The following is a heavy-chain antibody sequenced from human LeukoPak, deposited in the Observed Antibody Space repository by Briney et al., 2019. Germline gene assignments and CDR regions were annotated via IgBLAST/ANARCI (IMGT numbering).Heavy chain of an antibody. CDR3: AKDRTGLRYFDWLLY. CDR2: ISGSGGST. CDR1: GFTFSSYA. D-gene: IGHD3-9*01. V-gene: IGHV3-23*01. Sequence: GGSLRLSCAASGFTFSSYAMSWVRQAPEKGLEWVSAISGSGGSTYYADSVKGRFTISRDNSKNTLYLQMNSLRAEDTAVYYCAKDRTGLRYFDWLLYWGQGTLVTVSS. J-gene: IGHJ4*02.